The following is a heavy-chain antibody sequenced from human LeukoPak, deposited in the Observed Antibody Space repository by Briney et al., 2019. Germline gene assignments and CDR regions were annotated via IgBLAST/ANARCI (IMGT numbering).Heavy chain of an antibody. CDR3: ARGLLNCGLHPFDY. CDR1: GGSISSYY. V-gene: IGHV4-59*01. Sequence: PSETLSLTCTVSGGSISSYYWSCIRQPPGKGLEWIGYIYYSGSTNYNPSLKSRVTISVDTSKNQFSLKLSSVTAADTAVYYCARGLLNCGLHPFDYWGQGTLVTVSS. D-gene: IGHD2-21*01. CDR2: IYYSGST. J-gene: IGHJ4*02.